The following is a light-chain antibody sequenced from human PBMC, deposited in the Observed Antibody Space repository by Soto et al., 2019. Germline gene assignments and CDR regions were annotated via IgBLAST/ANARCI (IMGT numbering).Light chain of an antibody. V-gene: IGLV4-69*01. Sequence: QSVLTQSPSASASLGASVKLTCTLSSGHSSYAIAWHQQQPEKGPRYLMKVNSDGSHSKGDGIPDRFSGSNSGAERYLTISSLQSEDEADYYCQTWGTGSWVFGGGTKLTVL. CDR1: SGHSSYA. J-gene: IGLJ3*02. CDR3: QTWGTGSWV. CDR2: VNSDGSH.